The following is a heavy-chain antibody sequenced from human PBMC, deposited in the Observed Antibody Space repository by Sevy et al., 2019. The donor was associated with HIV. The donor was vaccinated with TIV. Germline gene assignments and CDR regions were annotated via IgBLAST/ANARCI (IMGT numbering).Heavy chain of an antibody. V-gene: IGHV3-21*01. D-gene: IGHD3-16*01. CDR3: ARDGGGYDPLDY. Sequence: GGSLRLSCVTSGFTFTSYTMNWVRQAPGKGLEWVSSISYSAEYIYYADSVKGRFTISRDNAKNSLFLQMNSLRVEDTAVYYCARDGGGYDPLDYWGQGTLVTVSS. J-gene: IGHJ4*02. CDR2: ISYSAEYI. CDR1: GFTFTSYT.